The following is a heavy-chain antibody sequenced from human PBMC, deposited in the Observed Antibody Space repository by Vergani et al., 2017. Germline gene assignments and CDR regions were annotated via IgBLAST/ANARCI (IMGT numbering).Heavy chain of an antibody. CDR1: GFTFSSYS. CDR3: ARDGAPGYYSHGYYSQNFYYYYYYMDV. J-gene: IGHJ6*03. V-gene: IGHV3-21*01. D-gene: IGHD3-22*01. Sequence: EVQLVESGGGLVKPGGSLRLSCAASGFTFSSYSLNWVRQAPGKGLEWVSCISSSSSYIYYADSVKGRFTISRDNAKNSLYLQMNSLRAEDTAVYYCARDGAPGYYSHGYYSQNFYYYYYYMDVWGKGTTVTVSS. CDR2: ISSSSSYI.